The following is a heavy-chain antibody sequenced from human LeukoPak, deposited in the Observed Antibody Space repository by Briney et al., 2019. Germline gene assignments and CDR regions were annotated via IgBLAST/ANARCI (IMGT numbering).Heavy chain of an antibody. CDR1: GYTFTSYY. CDR3: ARTEGTDCSGGSCYFRY. V-gene: IGHV1-46*01. J-gene: IGHJ4*02. D-gene: IGHD2-15*01. Sequence: GSVKVSCKASGYTFTSYYMHWVRQAPGQGVEGMGIINPSGGSTNYAQKFKGRVTITRDTSTSTAYMELSSLRSEDTAVYYCARTEGTDCSGGSCYFRYWGQGTLVTVSS. CDR2: INPSGGST.